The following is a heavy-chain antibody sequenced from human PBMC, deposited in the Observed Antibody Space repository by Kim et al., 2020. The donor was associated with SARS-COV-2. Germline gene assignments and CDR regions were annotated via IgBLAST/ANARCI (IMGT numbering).Heavy chain of an antibody. CDR3: TRDRTIGAPASGY. V-gene: IGHV1-18*01. Sequence: ASVKVSCKASGYTFTNYGISWVRQAPGQGLEWMGWISMYSGKTNYAPRFQARVTMTRDTYSNTAYMELTSLTSDDTAVYLCTRDRTIGAPASGYWGQGTLVTVSS. J-gene: IGHJ4*01. D-gene: IGHD1-7*01. CDR1: GYTFTNYG. CDR2: ISMYSGKT.